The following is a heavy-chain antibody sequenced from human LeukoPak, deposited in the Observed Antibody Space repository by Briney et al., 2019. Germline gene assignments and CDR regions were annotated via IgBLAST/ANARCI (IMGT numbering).Heavy chain of an antibody. CDR1: GGSFSSYG. CDR3: ARARRVRGVSPEYSWFDP. Sequence: SVKVSCKASGGSFSSYGFTWVRQAPGQGLEWMGRITPVLGVANYAQKFQGRVTIIADKFTSTVYMELSSLRTEDTAVYYCARARRVRGVSPEYSWFDPWGQGTLVTVSS. J-gene: IGHJ5*02. V-gene: IGHV1-69*04. D-gene: IGHD3-10*01. CDR2: ITPVLGVA.